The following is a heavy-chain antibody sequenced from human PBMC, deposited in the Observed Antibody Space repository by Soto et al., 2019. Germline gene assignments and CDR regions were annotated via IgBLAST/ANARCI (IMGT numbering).Heavy chain of an antibody. V-gene: IGHV5-51*01. CDR3: ARRAYCSSTSCYGGRDYYYYYMDV. J-gene: IGHJ6*03. Sequence: GESLKISCKGSGYSFTSYWIGWVRQMPGKGLEWMGIIYPGDSDTRYSPSFQGQVTISADKSISTAYLQWSSLKASDTAMYYCARRAYCSSTSCYGGRDYYYYYMDVWGKGTTVTVSS. CDR2: IYPGDSDT. CDR1: GYSFTSYW. D-gene: IGHD2-2*01.